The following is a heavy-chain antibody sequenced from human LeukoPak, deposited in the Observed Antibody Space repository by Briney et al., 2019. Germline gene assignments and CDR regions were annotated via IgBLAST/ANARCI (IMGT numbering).Heavy chain of an antibody. CDR1: GFTFSSYG. CDR3: AKGPYYYYMDV. CDR2: IWYGGSNK. J-gene: IGHJ6*03. Sequence: GGSLRLSCAASGFTFSSYGMHWVRQAPGKGLEWVAVIWYGGSNKYYADSVKGRFTISRDNSKNTLYLQMNSLRAEDMAVYYCAKGPYYYYMDVWGKGTTVTVSS. V-gene: IGHV3-30*02.